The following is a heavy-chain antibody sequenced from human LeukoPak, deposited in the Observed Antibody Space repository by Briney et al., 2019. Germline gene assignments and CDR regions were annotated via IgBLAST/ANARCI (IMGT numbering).Heavy chain of an antibody. Sequence: PGGSLRLSCAASGFTVSSNYMSWVRQAPGNGLEWVSVIYSGGSTYYADSLGGRFTISRDNSQDMVYLQMNSLKVEDTATYYCGKEGGAWGQGTKVTVSS. V-gene: IGHV3-53*01. CDR3: GKEGGA. J-gene: IGHJ5*02. D-gene: IGHD3-16*01. CDR1: GFTVSSNY. CDR2: IYSGGST.